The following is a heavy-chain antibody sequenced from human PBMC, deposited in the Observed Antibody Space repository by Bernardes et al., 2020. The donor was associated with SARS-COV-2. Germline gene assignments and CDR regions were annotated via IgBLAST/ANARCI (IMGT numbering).Heavy chain of an antibody. Sequence: SCKVSGYTLSDLSMHWVRQAPGKGLEWVAVISYDGSNKYYADSVKGRFTISRDNSKNTLYLQMNSLRAEDTAVYYCAKDSYYYYGSGSYRYGMDVWGQGTTVTVSS. V-gene: IGHV3-30*18. CDR1: GYTLSDLS. CDR3: AKDSYYYYGSGSYRYGMDV. CDR2: ISYDGSNK. D-gene: IGHD3-10*01. J-gene: IGHJ6*02.